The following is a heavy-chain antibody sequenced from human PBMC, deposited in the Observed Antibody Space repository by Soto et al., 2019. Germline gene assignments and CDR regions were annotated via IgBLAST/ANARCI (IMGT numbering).Heavy chain of an antibody. Sequence: EVQLVESGGGLVQPGGSLRLSCAASGFSITDHYIDWVRQGPGKGLEWVGRTRDKGNSYSTAYAASVKGRFTISRDDSMNSVFLQMNSLTTEDTAVYYCSRPLSTVTTVLDVWGQGTAVTVSS. CDR3: SRPLSTVTTVLDV. CDR2: TRDKGNSYST. D-gene: IGHD4-17*01. V-gene: IGHV3-72*01. CDR1: GFSITDHY. J-gene: IGHJ6*02.